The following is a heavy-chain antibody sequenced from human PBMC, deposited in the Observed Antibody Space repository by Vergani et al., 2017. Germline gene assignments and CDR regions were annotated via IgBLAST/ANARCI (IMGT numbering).Heavy chain of an antibody. Sequence: QVQLVESGGGVVQPGRSLRLSCAASGFTFSSYAMNWVRQAPGKGLEWVAVITNDGSNKYYADSVKGRFTISRDNSKNTLYLQMNSLRAEDTAVYYCARGGRFESPSRNYYYYMDVWGKGTTVTVSS. CDR3: ARGGRFESPSRNYYYYMDV. CDR1: GFTFSSYA. V-gene: IGHV3-30-3*01. CDR2: ITNDGSNK. J-gene: IGHJ6*03. D-gene: IGHD3-10*01.